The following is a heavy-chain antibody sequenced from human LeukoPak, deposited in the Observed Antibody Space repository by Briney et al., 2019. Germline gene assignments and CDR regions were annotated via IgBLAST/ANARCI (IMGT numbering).Heavy chain of an antibody. V-gene: IGHV3-74*01. CDR1: GFTFSRFW. Sequence: GGSLRLSCIGSGFTFSRFWMHWVRQAPGQGLEWVSRASSDGSSTVYADSVKGRFTISRDNATKTLYLQMNSLRVEDTARYYCARDSDAGFDYWGRGTLVIVSS. CDR2: ASSDGSST. J-gene: IGHJ4*02. CDR3: ARDSDAGFDY.